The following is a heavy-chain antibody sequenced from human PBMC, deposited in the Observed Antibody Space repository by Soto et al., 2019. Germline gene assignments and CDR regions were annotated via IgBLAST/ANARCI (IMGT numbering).Heavy chain of an antibody. V-gene: IGHV3-21*01. CDR2: ISSGSSYI. CDR1: GFTFSTYT. D-gene: IGHD3-10*01. J-gene: IGHJ5*01. Sequence: GGSLRLSCAASGFTFSTYTMNWVRQAPGKGLEWISSISSGSSYIYYAGSVKGRFTISRDNAKNSLFLQMNSLRADDTAVYYCARDILSGGAYPDSWGQGTKVTVS. CDR3: ARDILSGGAYPDS.